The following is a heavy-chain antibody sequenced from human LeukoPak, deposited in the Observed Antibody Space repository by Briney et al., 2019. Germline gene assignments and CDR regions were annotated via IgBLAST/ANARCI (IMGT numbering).Heavy chain of an antibody. D-gene: IGHD4-17*01. V-gene: IGHV4-61*01. J-gene: IGHJ3*02. CDR3: ARDGATVTTFNYDAFDI. CDR2: IYYSGST. Sequence: SETLSLTCAVSGYSISSGYYWSWIRQPPGKGLEWIGYIYYSGSTNYNPSLKSRVTISVDTSKNQFSLKLSSVTAADTAVYYCARDGATVTTFNYDAFDIWGQGTMVTVSS. CDR1: GYSISSGYY.